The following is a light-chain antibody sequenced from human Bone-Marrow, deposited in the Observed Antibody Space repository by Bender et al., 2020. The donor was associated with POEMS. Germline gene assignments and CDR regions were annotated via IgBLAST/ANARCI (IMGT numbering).Light chain of an antibody. CDR3: SSYSSTSTPYV. CDR2: DDT. CDR1: SSDVGGYNY. Sequence: SALTQPASVSGSPGQSITISCTGTSSDVGGYNYVSWYRQHPGKAPTLMIHDDTYRPSEVSNRFSGPKAGNTASLTISGLQAEDEADYYCSSYSSTSTPYVFGTGTKVTVL. V-gene: IGLV2-14*03. J-gene: IGLJ1*01.